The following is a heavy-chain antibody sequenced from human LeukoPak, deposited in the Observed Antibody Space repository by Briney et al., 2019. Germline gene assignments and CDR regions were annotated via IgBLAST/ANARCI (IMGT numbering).Heavy chain of an antibody. J-gene: IGHJ6*03. CDR3: ARETSQRGAHYMDV. Sequence: PSETLSLTCAVYGGSFSPYYWSWIRQSPDKGLEWIGEINHSGSTNYNPSLKSRVTISVDTSKNQFSLKLSSVTAADTAVYYCARETSQRGAHYMDVWGKGTTVTISS. CDR1: GGSFSPYY. V-gene: IGHV4-34*01. D-gene: IGHD3-16*01. CDR2: INHSGST.